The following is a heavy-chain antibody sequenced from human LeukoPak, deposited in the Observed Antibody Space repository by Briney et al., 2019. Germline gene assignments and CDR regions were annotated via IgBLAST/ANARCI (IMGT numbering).Heavy chain of an antibody. J-gene: IGHJ5*02. CDR3: ARDSRSVGSSSWFDP. V-gene: IGHV4-31*03. CDR2: IYYSGST. CDR1: GGSISSGGYY. D-gene: IGHD2-2*01. Sequence: SQTLSLTCTVSGGSISSGGYYWSWIRQHPGKGLEWIGYIYYSGSTYYDPSLKSRVTISVDTSKNQFSLKLSSVTAADTAVYYCARDSRSVGSSSWFDPWGQGTLVTVSS.